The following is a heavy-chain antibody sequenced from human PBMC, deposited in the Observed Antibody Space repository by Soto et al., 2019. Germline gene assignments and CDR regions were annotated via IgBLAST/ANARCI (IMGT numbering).Heavy chain of an antibody. CDR1: GGSISSSSYY. J-gene: IGHJ4*02. V-gene: IGHV4-39*01. Sequence: SETLSLTCTVSGGSISSSSYYWGWIRQPPGKGLEWIGSIYYSGSTYYNPSLKSRVTISVDTSKNQFSLKLSSVTAADTAVYYCARHFSGYSGYDGDLYDYWGQGTLVTVSS. CDR2: IYYSGST. D-gene: IGHD5-12*01. CDR3: ARHFSGYSGYDGDLYDY.